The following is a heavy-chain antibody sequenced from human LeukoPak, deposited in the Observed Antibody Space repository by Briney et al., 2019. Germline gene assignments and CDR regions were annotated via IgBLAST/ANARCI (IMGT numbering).Heavy chain of an antibody. V-gene: IGHV3-9*01. CDR3: AKDLSRFGGDYYYGMDV. J-gene: IGHJ6*02. CDR1: GSTFTRYA. D-gene: IGHD3-10*01. Sequence: GGSLRLSCAASGSTFTRYAMSWIRQAPGKGLEWGSGISWNSGSIGYADSVKGRFTISRDNAKNSLYLQMNSLRAEDTALYYCAKDLSRFGGDYYYGMDVWGQGTTVTVSS. CDR2: ISWNSGSI.